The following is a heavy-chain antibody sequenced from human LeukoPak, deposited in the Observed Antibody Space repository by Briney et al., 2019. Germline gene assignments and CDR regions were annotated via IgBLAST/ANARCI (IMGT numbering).Heavy chain of an antibody. CDR2: IKQDGSEK. J-gene: IGHJ4*02. Sequence: PGGSLRLSCAASGFTFSSYWMSWVRQAPGKGLEWVANIKQDGSEKYYVDSVKGRFTISRDNAKNSLYLQMNSLRAEDTAVYYCARAYYDFWSGYYSDYWGQGTLVTVSS. CDR3: ARAYYDFWSGYYSDY. CDR1: GFTFSSYW. V-gene: IGHV3-7*01. D-gene: IGHD3-3*01.